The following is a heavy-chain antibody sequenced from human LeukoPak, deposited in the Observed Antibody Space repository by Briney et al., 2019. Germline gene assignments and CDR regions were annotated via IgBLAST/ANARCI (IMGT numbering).Heavy chain of an antibody. CDR1: GGTFSSYA. Sequence: SVKVSCKASGGTFSSYAISWVRQAPGQGLEWMGRIIPILGIANYAQKFQGRVTITAGKSTSTAYMELSSLRSEDTAVYYCARDYTTVTSSFGYWGQGTLVTVSS. J-gene: IGHJ4*02. CDR3: ARDYTTVTSSFGY. V-gene: IGHV1-69*04. CDR2: IIPILGIA. D-gene: IGHD4-17*01.